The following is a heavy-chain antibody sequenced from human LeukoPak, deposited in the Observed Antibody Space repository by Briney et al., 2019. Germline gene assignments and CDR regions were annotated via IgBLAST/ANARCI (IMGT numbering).Heavy chain of an antibody. CDR1: GGSFSGYY. Sequence: SETLSLTCAVYGGSFSGYYWSWIRQPPGKGLEWIGEINHSGSTNYNPSLKSRVTISVDTSKNQFSLKLSSVTAADTAMYYCARGKSGSSWTRWFDPWGQGTLVTVSS. J-gene: IGHJ5*02. V-gene: IGHV4-34*01. CDR3: ARGKSGSSWTRWFDP. CDR2: INHSGST. D-gene: IGHD6-13*01.